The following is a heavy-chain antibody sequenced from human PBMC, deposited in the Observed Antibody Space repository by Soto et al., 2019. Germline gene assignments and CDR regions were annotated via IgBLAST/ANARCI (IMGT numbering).Heavy chain of an antibody. Sequence: QVQLVESGGGVVQPGASLRVSCVGSGFTFKGYVIHWVRQAPGKGLEWVALTSYVGSDKYYGDSVRGRFTISRDNSRNTVDLQMDSLRFEDTALYYCARWGTTGGLDVWGQGTLVSVSS. J-gene: IGHJ1*01. V-gene: IGHV3-30*19. D-gene: IGHD3-16*01. CDR3: ARWGTTGGLDV. CDR1: GFTFKGYV. CDR2: TSYVGSDK.